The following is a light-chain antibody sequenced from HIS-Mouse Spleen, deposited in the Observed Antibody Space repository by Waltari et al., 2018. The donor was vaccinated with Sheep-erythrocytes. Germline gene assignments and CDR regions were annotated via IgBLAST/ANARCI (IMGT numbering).Light chain of an antibody. CDR1: SSNIGAGYD. Sequence: QSVLTQPPSVSGAPGQRVTISCTGSSSNIGAGYDVHWYQQLPGTAPKLLIYGTSNRPYGVPDRFSGSKSGTSASLAITGLQAEDEADYYCQSYDSSLSGSKVFGGGTKLTVL. CDR3: QSYDSSLSGSKV. CDR2: GTS. V-gene: IGLV1-40*01. J-gene: IGLJ2*01.